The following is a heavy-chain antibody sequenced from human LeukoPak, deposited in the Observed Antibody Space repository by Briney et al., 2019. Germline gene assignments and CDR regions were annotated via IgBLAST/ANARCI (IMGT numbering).Heavy chain of an antibody. D-gene: IGHD6-13*01. CDR1: GGSINSYY. CDR2: IYYSGNT. V-gene: IGHV4-59*08. CDR3: ARRARATAGGDYFDY. Sequence: PSETLSLTCTVSGGSINSYYWTWIRQPPGKGLEWIGYIYYSGNTNYNPSLKSRVTISLDTSRNQFSLKLGSVTAADTAVYYCARRARATAGGDYFDYWGQGTLVTVSS. J-gene: IGHJ4*02.